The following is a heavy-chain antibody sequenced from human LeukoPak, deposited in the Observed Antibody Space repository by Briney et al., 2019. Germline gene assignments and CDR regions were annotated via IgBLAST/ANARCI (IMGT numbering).Heavy chain of an antibody. D-gene: IGHD3-22*01. J-gene: IGHJ4*02. CDR3: AKDLNYYDSSGHAFDY. CDR2: ISYDGSNK. CDR1: GFTFSSYG. V-gene: IGHV3-30*18. Sequence: GGSLRLSCAASGFTFSSYGMHWVRQAPGKGLEWVAVISYDGSNKYYADSVKGRFTISRDNSKNTLYLQMNSLRAEDTAMYYCAKDLNYYDSSGHAFDYWGQGTLVTVSS.